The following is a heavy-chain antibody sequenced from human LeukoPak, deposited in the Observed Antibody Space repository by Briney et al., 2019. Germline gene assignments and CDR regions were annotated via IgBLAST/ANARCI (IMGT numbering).Heavy chain of an antibody. CDR3: ARVARYCSGGSCYDNWFDP. J-gene: IGHJ5*02. CDR2: IIPIFGTA. CDR1: GGTFSSYA. V-gene: IGHV1-69*13. D-gene: IGHD2-15*01. Sequence: ASVTVSCKASGGTFSSYAISWVRQAPGQGLEWMGGIIPIFGTANYAQKFQGRVTITADESTSTAYMELSSLRSEDTAVYYCARVARYCSGGSCYDNWFDPWGQGTLVTVSS.